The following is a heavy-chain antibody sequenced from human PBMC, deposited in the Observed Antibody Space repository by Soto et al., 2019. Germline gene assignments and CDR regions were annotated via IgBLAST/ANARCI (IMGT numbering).Heavy chain of an antibody. CDR3: ASSDLLMTTSYVAFDI. D-gene: IGHD4-17*01. CDR2: ISAYNGNT. J-gene: IGHJ3*02. V-gene: IGHV1-18*01. CDR1: GYTFTSYG. Sequence: ASVKVSCKASGYTFTSYGISWVRQAPGQGLEWMGWISAYNGNTNYAQNLQGRVTMTTDTSASTAYMELSSLRSDDSAVYYYASSDLLMTTSYVAFDIWGQGTMVTVSS.